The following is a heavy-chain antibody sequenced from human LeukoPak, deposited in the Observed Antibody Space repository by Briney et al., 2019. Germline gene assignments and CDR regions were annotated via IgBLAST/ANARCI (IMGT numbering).Heavy chain of an antibody. CDR3: ARGDDFSGDH. V-gene: IGHV3-7*04. Sequence: QTGGSLRLYCAAYGFTFSSYSMNWVRQAPGRGLEWVANIHPEGNEKYHVESVKGRFTISRDNAKNLLFLQMNGLRVEDTAVYYCARGDDFSGDHWGQGTLVTVSS. J-gene: IGHJ4*02. D-gene: IGHD1-1*01. CDR2: IHPEGNEK. CDR1: GFTFSSYS.